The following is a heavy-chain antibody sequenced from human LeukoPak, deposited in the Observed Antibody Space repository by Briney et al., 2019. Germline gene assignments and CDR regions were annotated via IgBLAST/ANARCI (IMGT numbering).Heavy chain of an antibody. CDR2: IYYSGST. Sequence: SETLSLTCTVSGGSISSSSYYWGWIRQPPGKGLEWIGSIYYSGSTYYNPSLKNRVTISVDTSKNQFSLKLSSVTAADTAVYYCARGHGLRLGYCSGGSCYGSWFDPWGQGTLVTVSS. D-gene: IGHD2-15*01. CDR3: ARGHGLRLGYCSGGSCYGSWFDP. CDR1: GGSISSSSYY. J-gene: IGHJ5*02. V-gene: IGHV4-39*01.